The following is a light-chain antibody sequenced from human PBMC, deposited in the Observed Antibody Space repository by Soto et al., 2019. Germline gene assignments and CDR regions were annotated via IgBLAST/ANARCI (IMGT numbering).Light chain of an antibody. CDR2: AAS. J-gene: IGKJ1*01. V-gene: IGKV1-39*01. CDR1: QSISNY. CDR3: QQSYSTPRT. Sequence: DIQMAQCPSSLSASVGDRVTITCRASQSISNYLNWYQQKPGKAPKLLMYAASSLQSGVPSRFGGSGSGTDFTLTISSLQPEDFATYYCQQSYSTPRTFGQGTKVEIK.